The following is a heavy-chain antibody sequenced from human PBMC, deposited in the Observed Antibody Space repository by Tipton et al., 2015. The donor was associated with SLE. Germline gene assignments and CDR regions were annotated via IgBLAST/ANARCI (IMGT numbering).Heavy chain of an antibody. D-gene: IGHD3-3*01. J-gene: IGHJ6*02. V-gene: IGHV1-18*01. CDR3: ARDRLTIFGVVTLYGMDV. CDR1: GGTFSSYA. Sequence: QVQLVQSGPEVKKPGSSVKVSCKASGGTFSSYAISWVRQAPGQGLEWMGWISAYNGNTNYAQKLQGRVTMTTDTSTSTAYMELRSLRSDDTAVYYCARDRLTIFGVVTLYGMDVWGQGTTVTVSS. CDR2: ISAYNGNT.